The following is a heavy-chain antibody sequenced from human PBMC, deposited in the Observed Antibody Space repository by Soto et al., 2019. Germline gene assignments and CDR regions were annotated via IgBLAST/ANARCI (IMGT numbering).Heavy chain of an antibody. CDR3: ARHPPSVAADRNPWFAA. CDR1: GDSITTSDYS. Sequence: QLQLQASGPGLVKPAETLSLGCTVSGDSITTSDYSWGWVRRPPGKGLEWVGSIYYTGRTYYNPSPKSRVTLSVDTPKSRFSLTLSSVTAADTAVYYCARHPPSVAADRNPWFAAWGPGTLVTVSS. J-gene: IGHJ5*01. V-gene: IGHV4-39*01. CDR2: IYYTGRT. D-gene: IGHD6-25*01.